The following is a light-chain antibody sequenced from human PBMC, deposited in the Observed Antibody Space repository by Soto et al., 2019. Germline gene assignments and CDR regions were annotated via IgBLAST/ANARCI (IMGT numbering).Light chain of an antibody. CDR3: QQYGSSPRLT. V-gene: IGKV3-20*01. Sequence: EMVFTQPACTLSLSPGERATLSCRASQIVISSYLAWYQQKSGQAPRLLIYGSYHRATGIPDRFSGSGSGTDFSLTISRLEPEDFAVYYCQQYGSSPRLTFGGGTKVAIK. CDR1: QIVISSY. CDR2: GSY. J-gene: IGKJ4*01.